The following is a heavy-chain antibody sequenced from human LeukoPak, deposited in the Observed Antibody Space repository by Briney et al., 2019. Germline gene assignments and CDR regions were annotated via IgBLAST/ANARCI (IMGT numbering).Heavy chain of an antibody. Sequence: SETLSLTCTVSGGSISISSYFWNWIRQPPGKGLEWIGSIYYSGSTYYNPSLKSRVAISVDTSKNQFSLNLSSVTAADTAVYYCARHVSGEQQPYDYWGQGTLVTVSS. V-gene: IGHV4-39*01. CDR1: GGSISISSYF. J-gene: IGHJ4*02. D-gene: IGHD6-13*01. CDR2: IYYSGST. CDR3: ARHVSGEQQPYDY.